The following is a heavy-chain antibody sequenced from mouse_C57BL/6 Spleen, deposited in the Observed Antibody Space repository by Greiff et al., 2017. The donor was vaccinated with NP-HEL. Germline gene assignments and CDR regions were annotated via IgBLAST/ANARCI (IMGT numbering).Heavy chain of an antibody. D-gene: IGHD1-1*01. CDR2: ISSGGGYI. V-gene: IGHV5-9-1*02. Sequence: DVMLVESGEGLVKPGGSLKLSCAASGFTFSSYAMSWVRQTPEKRLEWVAYISSGGGYIYYADTVKGRFTISRDNARNTLYLQMSSLKSEDTAMYYCTREGYGSSPFAYWGQGTLVTVSA. CDR1: GFTFSSYA. J-gene: IGHJ3*01. CDR3: TREGYGSSPFAY.